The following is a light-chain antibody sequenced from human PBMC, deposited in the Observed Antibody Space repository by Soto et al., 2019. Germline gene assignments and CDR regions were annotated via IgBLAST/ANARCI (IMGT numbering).Light chain of an antibody. V-gene: IGKV3-11*01. Sequence: EVVMTQSPATLSVSPGERATLSCRASETVNSNLAWYQQKPGQAPRLLIYDASNRATGIPARFSGSGSGTDFTLIISSVEPEDFAVYYCQQRSNWPPITFGQGTRLEI. CDR3: QQRSNWPPIT. CDR2: DAS. CDR1: ETVNSN. J-gene: IGKJ5*01.